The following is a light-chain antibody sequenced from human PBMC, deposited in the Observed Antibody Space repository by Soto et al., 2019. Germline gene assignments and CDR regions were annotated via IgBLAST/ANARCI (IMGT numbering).Light chain of an antibody. J-gene: IGLJ3*02. CDR3: AAWDDNLTGWV. CDR1: SSNIATNT. CDR2: SNN. Sequence: QSVLTQPPSASGTPGQRVAISCSGSSSNIATNTVNWYQHLPGAAPKLLISSNNQRPSGVPDRFSGSKSGTSASLAISRLQSEDEADYYCAAWDDNLTGWVFGGGTKLTVL. V-gene: IGLV1-44*01.